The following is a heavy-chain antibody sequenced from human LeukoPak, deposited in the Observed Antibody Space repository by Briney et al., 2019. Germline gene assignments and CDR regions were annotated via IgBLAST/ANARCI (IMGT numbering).Heavy chain of an antibody. V-gene: IGHV1-69*01. CDR1: GGTFSSYA. CDR2: IIPIFGTT. D-gene: IGHD3-22*01. J-gene: IGHJ4*02. Sequence: SVKVSCKASGGTFSSYAISWVRQAPAQGLEWMGGIIPIFGTTNYAQKFQGRVTITADESTTTAYMELSSLRSEDTAVYHCARGTYYGRSGYYSFDYWGPGTLVTVSS. CDR3: ARGTYYGRSGYYSFDY.